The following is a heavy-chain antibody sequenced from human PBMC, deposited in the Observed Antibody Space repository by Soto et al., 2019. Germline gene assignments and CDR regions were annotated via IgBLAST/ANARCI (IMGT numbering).Heavy chain of an antibody. D-gene: IGHD3-16*02. CDR3: AHLMITYGGVVADDAFDI. V-gene: IGHV2-5*02. CDR2: VYWDGDK. J-gene: IGHJ3*02. CDR1: GFSLSAATVG. Sequence: SGPTLVNPRQTLTLTGAFSGFSLSAATVGVAWIRQPPGKALEWLAVVYWDGDKRYSPSLNSRLTITKDASSNQVVLTVANMDPVDTATYYCAHLMITYGGVVADDAFDIWGPGTMVTVSS.